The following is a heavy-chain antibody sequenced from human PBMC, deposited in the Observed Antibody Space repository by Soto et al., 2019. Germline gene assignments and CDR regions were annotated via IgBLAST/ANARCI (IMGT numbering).Heavy chain of an antibody. D-gene: IGHD6-13*01. Sequence: XESLKISCKGSGCSFTTDWISWVRQMPGKGLEWMGRIDPSDSYTNYSPSFQGHVTISVDKSISTAYLQWSSLKASDTAMYYCARLRIAAPGNPGPWGQGTLVTVSS. V-gene: IGHV5-10-1*01. CDR3: ARLRIAAPGNPGP. J-gene: IGHJ5*02. CDR1: GCSFTTDW. CDR2: IDPSDSYT.